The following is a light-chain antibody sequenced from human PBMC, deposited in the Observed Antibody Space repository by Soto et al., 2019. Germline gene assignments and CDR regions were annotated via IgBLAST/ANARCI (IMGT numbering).Light chain of an antibody. CDR3: QLYYSYPPFT. J-gene: IGKJ3*01. CDR1: QGISSY. Sequence: AIRMTQSPSSFSASTGDRVTITCRASQGISSYLAWYQQKPGKAPKLLIYAASTLQSGVPSRFSGSGSGTDFTLTISCLQSEDFATYYCQLYYSYPPFTFGPGTKVDIK. CDR2: AAS. V-gene: IGKV1-8*01.